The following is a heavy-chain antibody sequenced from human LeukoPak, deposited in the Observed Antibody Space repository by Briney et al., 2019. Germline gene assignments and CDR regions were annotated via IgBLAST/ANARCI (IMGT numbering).Heavy chain of an antibody. CDR2: INPSDGKT. D-gene: IGHD6-19*01. V-gene: IGHV1-46*01. J-gene: IGHJ4*02. Sequence: ASVKVSCKASGYTFTNYYMHWVRQAPGQGLEWMGIINPSDGKTSYAQKFQGRVTMTRDTSTSTVYMEPSSLRSDDTAVYYCAAAPQWLVPFYWGQGTLVTVSS. CDR1: GYTFTNYY. CDR3: AAAPQWLVPFY.